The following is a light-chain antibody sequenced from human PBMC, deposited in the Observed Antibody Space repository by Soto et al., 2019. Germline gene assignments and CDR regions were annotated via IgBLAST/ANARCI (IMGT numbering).Light chain of an antibody. Sequence: DIQMTQYPSTLSASVGDRVTITCRASQTISTWLAWYQHKPGKAPNLLIYDASTLMSGVPSRFSGSGSGTEFTLTISSLQPGDFATYYCQQSATYPLTFGQGTRLEIK. V-gene: IGKV1-5*01. CDR2: DAS. J-gene: IGKJ5*01. CDR1: QTISTW. CDR3: QQSATYPLT.